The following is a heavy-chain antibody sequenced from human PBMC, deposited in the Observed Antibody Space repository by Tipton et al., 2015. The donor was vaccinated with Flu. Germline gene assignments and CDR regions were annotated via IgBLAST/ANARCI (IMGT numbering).Heavy chain of an antibody. CDR1: GFSFPNYA. CDR3: AKETRNIGVPVFDY. J-gene: IGHJ4*02. V-gene: IGHV3-23*01. Sequence: SLRLSCAASGFSFPNYAMSWVRQTPGTGLEWVSGITSGGGDRYYADFVEGRLTIYRDNSKNTVHLQMDSLRGEDTGIYYCAKETRNIGVPVFDYWGQGVLVTVST. CDR2: ITSGGGDR. D-gene: IGHD2-15*01.